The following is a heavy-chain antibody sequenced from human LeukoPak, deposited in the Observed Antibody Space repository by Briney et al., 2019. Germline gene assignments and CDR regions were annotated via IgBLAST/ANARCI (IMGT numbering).Heavy chain of an antibody. CDR2: VFDSGST. D-gene: IGHD1-1*01. Sequence: SETLSLTCSVSGASFSTNYWSWIRQPPGRGLEWIGYVFDSGSTNYNPSLKSRFTISVDTSTKQFSLGLSSVTAADTAVYYCARLYQQSKWKYYYYYMDVWGKGTAVTVSS. CDR3: ARLYQQSKWKYYYYYMDV. J-gene: IGHJ6*03. CDR1: GASFSTNY. V-gene: IGHV4-59*01.